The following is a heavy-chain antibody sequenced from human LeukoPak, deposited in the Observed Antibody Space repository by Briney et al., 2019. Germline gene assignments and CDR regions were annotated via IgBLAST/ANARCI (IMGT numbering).Heavy chain of an antibody. CDR3: ARYYYDSSGYSAFDY. V-gene: IGHV3-9*01. J-gene: IGHJ4*02. Sequence: TGGSLRLSCAASGFTFDDYAMHWVRQAPGKGLEWVSGISWNSGSIGYADSVKGRFTISRDNAKNSLYLQMNSLRAEDTAVYYCARYYYDSSGYSAFDYWGQGTLVTVSS. CDR2: ISWNSGSI. D-gene: IGHD3-22*01. CDR1: GFTFDDYA.